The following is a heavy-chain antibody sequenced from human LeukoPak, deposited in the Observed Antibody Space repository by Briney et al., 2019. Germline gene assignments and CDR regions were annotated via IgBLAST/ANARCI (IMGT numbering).Heavy chain of an antibody. CDR3: AYTNHLTY. Sequence: QPGGSLRLSCAASGLTFSGQWMNWVRQAPGQGLEWVANIKYDGSEEYYADSVKGRFTISRDNARNSLSLQMNYVRAGDTAIYYCAYTNHLTYWGQGALVTVSS. CDR2: IKYDGSEE. D-gene: IGHD3-16*01. CDR1: GLTFSGQW. V-gene: IGHV3-7*01. J-gene: IGHJ4*02.